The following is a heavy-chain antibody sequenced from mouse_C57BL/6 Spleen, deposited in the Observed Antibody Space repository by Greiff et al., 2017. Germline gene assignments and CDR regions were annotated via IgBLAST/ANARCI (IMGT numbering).Heavy chain of an antibody. J-gene: IGHJ1*03. D-gene: IGHD1-1*01. CDR3: ARRATVVATEWYFDV. CDR2: ISSGGSYT. Sequence: EVQVVESGGDLVKPGGSLKLSCAASGFTFSSYGMSWVRQTPDKRLEWVATISSGGSYTYYPDSVKGRFTISRDNAKNTLYLQMSSLKSEDTALYYCARRATVVATEWYFDVWGTGTTVTVSS. CDR1: GFTFSSYG. V-gene: IGHV5-6*01.